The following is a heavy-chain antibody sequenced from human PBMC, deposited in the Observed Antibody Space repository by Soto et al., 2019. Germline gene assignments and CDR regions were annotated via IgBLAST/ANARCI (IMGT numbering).Heavy chain of an antibody. J-gene: IGHJ6*03. Sequence: GSLRLSCAASGFTFSSYAMSWVRQAPGKGLEWVSTISDSGSTYYAGSVKGRFTISRDISKNTLYVQMSSLRAEDTAVYYCAKGGEGYCSGTSCLYHMDAWGKGTTVTVSS. D-gene: IGHD2-15*01. CDR1: GFTFSSYA. CDR3: AKGGEGYCSGTSCLYHMDA. CDR2: ISDSGST. V-gene: IGHV3-23*01.